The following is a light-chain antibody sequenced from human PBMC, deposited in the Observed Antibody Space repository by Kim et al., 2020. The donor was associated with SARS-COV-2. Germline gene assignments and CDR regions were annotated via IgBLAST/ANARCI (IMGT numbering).Light chain of an antibody. CDR1: QSFNYC. J-gene: IGKJ2*01. CDR2: RAS. V-gene: IGKV1-5*03. Sequence: DIQMTQSPSTLSASVGDTVTISCRASQSFNYCLAWYQQKPGKAPKLLIYRASSLASGVPSRFSGSASGTEFTLTISSLQPDDFATYYCQQYNTYPYTFGQGTKLEI. CDR3: QQYNTYPYT.